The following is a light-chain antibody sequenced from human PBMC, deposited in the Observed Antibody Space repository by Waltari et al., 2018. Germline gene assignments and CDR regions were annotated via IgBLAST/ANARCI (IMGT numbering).Light chain of an antibody. CDR3: SSYTTSSTLMV. Sequence: QSALTHPASVPGSPGQSITIPSTGTSSNLVGYNYVSWYQQHPGKAPKLMIYYVNKRPSGVSNRFSGSKSGNTASLTISGLQAEDEADYYCSSYTTSSTLMVFGGGTKLSVL. CDR1: SSNLVGYNY. J-gene: IGLJ2*01. CDR2: YVN. V-gene: IGLV2-14*01.